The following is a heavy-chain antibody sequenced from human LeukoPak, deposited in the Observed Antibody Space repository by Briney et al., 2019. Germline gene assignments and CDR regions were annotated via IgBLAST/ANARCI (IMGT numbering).Heavy chain of an antibody. CDR2: IVVGSGNT. D-gene: IGHD6-19*01. V-gene: IGHV1-58*01. Sequence: SVKVSSKASGFTFTSSAVQWVQQARGQRLEWIGWIVVGSGNTNYAQKFQERVTITRDMSTSTAYMELSSLRSEDTAVYYCAATMEGAVAGILGHDYWGQGTLVTVSS. J-gene: IGHJ4*02. CDR1: GFTFTSSA. CDR3: AATMEGAVAGILGHDY.